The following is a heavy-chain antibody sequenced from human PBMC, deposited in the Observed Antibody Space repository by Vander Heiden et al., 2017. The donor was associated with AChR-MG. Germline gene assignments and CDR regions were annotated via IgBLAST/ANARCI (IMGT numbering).Heavy chain of an antibody. V-gene: IGHV3-21*01. D-gene: IGHD2-15*01. CDR1: GFTFSSYS. Sequence: EVQLVESGGGLVKPGGSLRLSCAASGFTFSSYSMNWVRQAPGKGLEWVSSISSSSSYIYYADSVKGRFTISRDNANNSLYLQMNSLRAEDTAVYYCARGSVVVAATQHYYYGMDVWGQGTTVTVSS. J-gene: IGHJ6*02. CDR2: ISSSSSYI. CDR3: ARGSVVVAATQHYYYGMDV.